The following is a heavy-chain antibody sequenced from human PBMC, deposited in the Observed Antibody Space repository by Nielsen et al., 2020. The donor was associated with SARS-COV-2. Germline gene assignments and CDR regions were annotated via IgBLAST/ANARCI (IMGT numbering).Heavy chain of an antibody. J-gene: IGHJ2*01. CDR2: MNPSGGST. CDR3: TISGSYYWYFDL. D-gene: IGHD1-26*01. Sequence: ASVKVSCKASGYTFTSYYMHWVRQAPGQGLEWMGIMNPSGGSTSYAQKFQGRVTMTRDTSTSTVYMELSSLRSEDTAVYYCTISGSYYWYFDLWGRGTLVTVSS. V-gene: IGHV1-46*03. CDR1: GYTFTSYY.